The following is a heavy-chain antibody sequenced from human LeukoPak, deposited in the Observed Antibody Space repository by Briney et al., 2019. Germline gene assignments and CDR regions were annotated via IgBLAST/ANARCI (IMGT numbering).Heavy chain of an antibody. D-gene: IGHD5-18*01. V-gene: IGHV3-48*01. CDR3: ARDLHSYGY. CDR1: GFTFSSYS. Sequence: PGGSLRLSGAASGFTFSSYSMNWVPQAPGKGLEWVSYISSSSSTIYYADSVKGRLTISRDNAKNSLYLQINSLRAEDTAVYYCARDLHSYGYWGQGTLVTVSS. J-gene: IGHJ4*02. CDR2: ISSSSSTI.